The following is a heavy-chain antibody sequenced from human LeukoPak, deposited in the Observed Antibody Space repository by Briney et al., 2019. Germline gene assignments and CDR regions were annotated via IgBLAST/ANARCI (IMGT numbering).Heavy chain of an antibody. V-gene: IGHV3-11*05. CDR3: ARVVGALFDY. CDR1: GFXFSDYY. CDR2: ISSSSTYT. Sequence: PGGSLRLSCAASGFXFSDYYMSWIRQAPGKGLKWVSYISSSSTYTNYADSVKGRFTISRDNAKNSLYLQMNSLRAEDTAVYYCARVVGALFDYWGQGTLVTVSS. D-gene: IGHD1-26*01. J-gene: IGHJ4*02.